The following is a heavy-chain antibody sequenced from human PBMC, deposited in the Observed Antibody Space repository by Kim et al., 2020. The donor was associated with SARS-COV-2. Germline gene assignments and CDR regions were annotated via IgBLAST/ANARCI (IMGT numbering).Heavy chain of an antibody. D-gene: IGHD5-12*01. V-gene: IGHV3-30*02. J-gene: IGHJ4*02. CDR3: AKDRGYSGYADY. Sequence: YYADTVKGRFTISRDNSKNTLYLQMNSLRAEDTAVYYCAKDRGYSGYADYWGQGTLVTVSS.